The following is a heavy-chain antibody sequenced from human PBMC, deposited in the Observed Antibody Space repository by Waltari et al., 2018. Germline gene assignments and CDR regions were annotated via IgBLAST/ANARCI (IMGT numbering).Heavy chain of an antibody. Sequence: QVQLQESGPGLVKPSETLSLTCAVSGYSISSGYYWSWIRQPPGEGLEWIGCMHHSGTTYYNPAPKSRVTISVDTSKNQFSLKLSSVTAAATAVYYCARRVSTGWQYNYFDYWGQGTPVTVSS. CDR3: ARRVSTGWQYNYFDY. J-gene: IGHJ4*02. CDR1: GYSISSGYY. CDR2: MHHSGTT. V-gene: IGHV4-38-2*01. D-gene: IGHD6-25*01.